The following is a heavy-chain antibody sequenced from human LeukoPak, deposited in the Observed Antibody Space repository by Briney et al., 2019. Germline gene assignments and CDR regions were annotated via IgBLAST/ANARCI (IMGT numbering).Heavy chain of an antibody. J-gene: IGHJ4*02. CDR2: ISSGGTYE. D-gene: IGHD3-10*01. V-gene: IGHV3-30*01. CDR3: ARDSTYYYDSGSSGPHYFDN. CDR1: GFAFSNYA. Sequence: PGGSLRLSCAASGFAFSNYAMHWVRQAPGKGLEWVSLISSGGTYEYYADSVKGRFTISRDNSKNTLYLQLNSLRAEDTAVYYCARDSTYYYDSGSSGPHYFDNWGQGTLVTVSP.